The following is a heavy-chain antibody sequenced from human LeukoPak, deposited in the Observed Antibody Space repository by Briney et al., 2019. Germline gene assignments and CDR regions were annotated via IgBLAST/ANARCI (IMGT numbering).Heavy chain of an antibody. J-gene: IGHJ4*02. CDR1: GGSFSGYY. CDR3: ARGLRGLRWLRKLGYFDY. V-gene: IGHV4-34*01. CDR2: INHSGST. D-gene: IGHD5-24*01. Sequence: PSETLSLTCAVYGGSFSGYYWSWIRQPPGKGLEWIGEINHSGSTNYNPSLKSRVTISVDASKNQFPLKLSSVTAADTAVYYCARGLRGLRWLRKLGYFDYWAREPWSPSPQ.